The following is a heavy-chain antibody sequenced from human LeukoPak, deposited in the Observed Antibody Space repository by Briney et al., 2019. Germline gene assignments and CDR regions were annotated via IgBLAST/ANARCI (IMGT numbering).Heavy chain of an antibody. J-gene: IGHJ6*02. CDR2: IKQDGSEK. Sequence: GGSLRLSCAASGFTFSSYWMSWVRQAPGKGLEWVANIKQDGSEKYYVDSVKGRFTISRDNAKNSLYLQMNSLRAEDTAVYYCARIDLAGYYYYGMDVWGQGTLVTVSS. D-gene: IGHD6-19*01. CDR3: ARIDLAGYYYYGMDV. CDR1: GFTFSSYW. V-gene: IGHV3-7*01.